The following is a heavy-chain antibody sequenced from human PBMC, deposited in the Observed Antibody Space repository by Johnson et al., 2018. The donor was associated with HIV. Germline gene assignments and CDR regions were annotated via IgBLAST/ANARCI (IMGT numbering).Heavy chain of an antibody. D-gene: IGHD3-10*01. CDR1: GFTVSSNY. J-gene: IGHJ3*02. Sequence: VQLVESGGGLIQPGGSLRLSCAASGFTVSSNYMSWVRQAPGKGLEWVSVISGSGGSTYYADSVKGRFTISRDNSKNTLYLQMNSLRAEDTAMYYCARSPGEADAFDIWGQGTMVTVSS. CDR2: ISGSGGST. CDR3: ARSPGEADAFDI. V-gene: IGHV3-66*03.